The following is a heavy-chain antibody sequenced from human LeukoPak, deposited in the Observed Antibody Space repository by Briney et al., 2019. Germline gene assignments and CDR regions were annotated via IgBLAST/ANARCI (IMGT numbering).Heavy chain of an antibody. J-gene: IGHJ6*03. CDR2: ISAYNGNT. Sequence: ASVKVSCKASGYTFTSYGISWVRQAPGQGLEWMGWISAYNGNTNYAQKLQGRVTMTTDTSTSTAYMELRSLRSDDTAVYYCARVDTELDTAMVNIYYYYMDVWGKGTTVTVSS. D-gene: IGHD5-18*01. CDR1: GYTFTSYG. CDR3: ARVDTELDTAMVNIYYYYMDV. V-gene: IGHV1-18*01.